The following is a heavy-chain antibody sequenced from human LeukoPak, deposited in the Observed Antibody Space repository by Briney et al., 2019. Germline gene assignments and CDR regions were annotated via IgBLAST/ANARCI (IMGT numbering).Heavy chain of an antibody. CDR1: GGSISSYY. CDR3: ARDLDIVVVPAAEQRGWFDP. J-gene: IGHJ5*02. Sequence: SETLSLTCTVSGGSISSYYWSWIRQPAGKGLEWIGRIYTSGSTNYNPSLKSRVTMSVDTSKNQFSLKLSSVTAADTAVYYCARDLDIVVVPAAEQRGWFDPWGQGILVTVSS. CDR2: IYTSGST. V-gene: IGHV4-4*07. D-gene: IGHD2-2*01.